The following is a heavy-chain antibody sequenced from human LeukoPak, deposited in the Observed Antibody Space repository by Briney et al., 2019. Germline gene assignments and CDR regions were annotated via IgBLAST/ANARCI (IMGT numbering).Heavy chain of an antibody. D-gene: IGHD3-22*01. Sequence: ASVKVSCKASGYTFTSYDINWVRQATGQGLEWMGWMNPNSGNTGYAQKFQGRVTMTRNTSISTAYMELSGLRSEDTAVYYCARVTWYYDSSGLDAFDIWGQGTMVTVSS. J-gene: IGHJ3*02. CDR1: GYTFTSYD. CDR2: MNPNSGNT. V-gene: IGHV1-8*01. CDR3: ARVTWYYDSSGLDAFDI.